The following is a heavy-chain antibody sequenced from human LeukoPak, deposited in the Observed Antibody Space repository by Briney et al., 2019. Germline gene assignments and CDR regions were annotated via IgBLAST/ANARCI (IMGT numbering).Heavy chain of an antibody. CDR1: RFTFSDYS. V-gene: IGHV3-21*01. J-gene: IGHJ4*02. Sequence: GGSLRLSCAASRFTFSDYSMNWVRQAPGKGLEWVSTISSSGSSIFYAASVKGRFTISRDNSKNTLYLQMNSLRAEDTAVYYCAKDSSGWHFFDYWGQGTLVTVSS. CDR3: AKDSSGWHFFDY. CDR2: ISSSGSSI. D-gene: IGHD6-19*01.